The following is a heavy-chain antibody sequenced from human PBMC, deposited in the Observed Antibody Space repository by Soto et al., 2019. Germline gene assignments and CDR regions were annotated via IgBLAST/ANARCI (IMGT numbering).Heavy chain of an antibody. Sequence: SQTLSLTCAISGDSVSSNSATWNWIRQSPSRGLEWLGRTYYRSKWFSDYAISVKSRITVNADTSKNQFSLQLTSVTPEDSAVYFCARAIFAGSDWLGLPDPWGQGTRVTVSS. D-gene: IGHD6-19*01. CDR3: ARAIFAGSDWLGLPDP. CDR2: TYYRSKWFS. J-gene: IGHJ5*02. V-gene: IGHV6-1*01. CDR1: GDSVSSNSAT.